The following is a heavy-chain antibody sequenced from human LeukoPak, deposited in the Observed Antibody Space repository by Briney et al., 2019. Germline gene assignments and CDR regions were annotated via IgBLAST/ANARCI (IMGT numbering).Heavy chain of an antibody. CDR2: IIPIFHTA. D-gene: IGHD6-19*01. CDR1: GYTFTGYY. Sequence: ASVKVSCKASGYTFTGYYMHWVRQAPGQGLEWMGGIIPIFHTANYAQKFQGRITITADGSTSTAYMELSSLKSEDTAIYYCARVKQWLAPDWFDPWGQGTLVTVSS. CDR3: ARVKQWLAPDWFDP. J-gene: IGHJ5*02. V-gene: IGHV1-69*13.